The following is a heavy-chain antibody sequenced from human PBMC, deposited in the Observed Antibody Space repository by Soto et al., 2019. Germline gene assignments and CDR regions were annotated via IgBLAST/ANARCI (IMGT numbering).Heavy chain of an antibody. CDR3: ARYTYGSGSYYNPYFDY. D-gene: IGHD3-10*01. J-gene: IGHJ4*02. V-gene: IGHV1-18*01. Sequence: GASVKVSCKASGYTFTSYGISWVRQAPGQGLEWMGWISAYNGNTNYAQKLQGRVTMTTDTSTSTAYMELRSLRSDDTAVYYCARYTYGSGSYYNPYFDYWGQGTLVTVSS. CDR1: GYTFTSYG. CDR2: ISAYNGNT.